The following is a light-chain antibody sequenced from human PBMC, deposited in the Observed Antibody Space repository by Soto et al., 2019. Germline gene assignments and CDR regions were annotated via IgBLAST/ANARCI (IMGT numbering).Light chain of an antibody. Sequence: DIQVTQSPSSLSASVGDRVTITCRSSQAIFTFLNWYQQKEGKAPRFLIYATSNLQSGVPSRFSGTGSGTECPPIISRLHLEDFATYFCQQSYRLPITFGQGTRLDIK. CDR3: QQSYRLPIT. CDR1: QAIFTF. V-gene: IGKV1-39*01. CDR2: ATS. J-gene: IGKJ5*01.